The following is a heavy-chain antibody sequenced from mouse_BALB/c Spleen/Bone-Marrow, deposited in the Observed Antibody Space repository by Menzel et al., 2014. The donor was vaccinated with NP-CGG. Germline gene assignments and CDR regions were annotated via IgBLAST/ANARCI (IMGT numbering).Heavy chain of an antibody. Sequence: QVQLKQSGAELVKPGASVKLSCKAPGYSFTRYYMYWVKQRPGQGLEWIGEINPSNGGTNFNEKFKSKATLTVDKSSSTAYMQFSSLTSEDSAVYYCTRSNYGYWYFDVWGAGTTVTVSS. CDR3: TRSNYGYWYFDV. CDR1: GYSFTRYY. V-gene: IGHV1S81*02. J-gene: IGHJ1*01. D-gene: IGHD1-1*01. CDR2: INPSNGGT.